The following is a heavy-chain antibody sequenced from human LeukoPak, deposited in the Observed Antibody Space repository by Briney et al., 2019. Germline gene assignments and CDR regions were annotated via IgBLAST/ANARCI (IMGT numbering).Heavy chain of an antibody. CDR3: ARDREMATRLHDAFDI. D-gene: IGHD5-24*01. CDR2: INHSGST. V-gene: IGHV4-34*01. CDR1: GGSFSGYY. J-gene: IGHJ3*02. Sequence: SETLSLTCAVYGGSFSGYYWSWIRQPPGKGLEWIGEINHSGSTNYNPSLKSRVIISVDTSKNQFSLKLRSVTAADTAVYYCARDREMATRLHDAFDIWGQGTMVTVSS.